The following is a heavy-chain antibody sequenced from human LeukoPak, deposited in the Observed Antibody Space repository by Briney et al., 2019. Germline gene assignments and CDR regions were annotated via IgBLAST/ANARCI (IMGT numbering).Heavy chain of an antibody. V-gene: IGHV1-69*13. CDR2: IIPIFGTA. CDR1: GGTFSSYA. J-gene: IGHJ2*01. D-gene: IGHD6-13*01. Sequence: GASVKVSCKASGGTFSSYAISWVRQAPGQGLEWMGGIIPIFGTANYAQKFQGRVTITADESTSTAYMELSSLRSEDTAVYYCARDPVAAAGLNWYFDLWGRGTLVTVSS. CDR3: ARDPVAAAGLNWYFDL.